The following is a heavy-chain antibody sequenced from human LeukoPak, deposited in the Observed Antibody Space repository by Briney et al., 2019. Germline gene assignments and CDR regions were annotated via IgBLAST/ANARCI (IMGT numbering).Heavy chain of an antibody. D-gene: IGHD3-10*01. Sequence: PGGSLRLSCAASGFTFSSYGMHWVRQAPGKGLEWVAVISYDGSNKYYADSVKGRSTISRDNSKNTLYLQMNSLRAEDTAVYYCAKDCLWFGEGIDYWGQGTLVTVSS. J-gene: IGHJ4*02. CDR1: GFTFSSYG. CDR2: ISYDGSNK. CDR3: AKDCLWFGEGIDY. V-gene: IGHV3-30*18.